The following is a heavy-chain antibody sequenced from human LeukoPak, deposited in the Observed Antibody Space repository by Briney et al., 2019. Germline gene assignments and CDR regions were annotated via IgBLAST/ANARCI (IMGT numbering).Heavy chain of an antibody. CDR1: GFTFSSYW. J-gene: IGHJ4*02. CDR3: AKDADFWSGYYQDY. CDR2: IYSGGST. Sequence: GGSLRLSCAASGFTFSSYWMSWVRQAPGKGLEWVSVIYSGGSTYYADSVKGRFTISRDNSKNTLYLQMNSLRAEDTAVYYCAKDADFWSGYYQDYWGQGTLVTVSS. V-gene: IGHV3-66*02. D-gene: IGHD3-3*01.